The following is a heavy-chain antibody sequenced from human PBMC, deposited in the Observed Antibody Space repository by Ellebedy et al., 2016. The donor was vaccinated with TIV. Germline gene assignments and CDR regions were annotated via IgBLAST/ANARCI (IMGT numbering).Heavy chain of an antibody. CDR3: AKGSIVAAG. J-gene: IGHJ4*02. V-gene: IGHV3-30*04. CDR2: ISYDESNK. Sequence: PGGSLRLSCAASGFTFSSYAMHWVRQAPGKGLARVAVISYDESNKYYADSVKGRFTISRDNSKNTLYLQMNSLRAEDTAGYYCAKGSIVAAGWGQGTLVTVSS. CDR1: GFTFSSYA. D-gene: IGHD6-13*01.